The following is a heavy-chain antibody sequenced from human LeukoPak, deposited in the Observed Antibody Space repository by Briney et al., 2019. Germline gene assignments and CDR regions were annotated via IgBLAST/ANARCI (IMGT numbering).Heavy chain of an antibody. CDR1: GFTFRSYG. J-gene: IGHJ3*02. CDR3: AKDRSTYYYDSSGYYPDAFDI. V-gene: IGHV3-30*18. CDR2: ISYDGSNK. D-gene: IGHD3-22*01. Sequence: GRSLRLSCAASGFTFRSYGIHWVRQASGKGLEWVAVISYDGSNKYYADSVKGRFTISRDNSKNTLYLQMNSLRAEDTAVYYCAKDRSTYYYDSSGYYPDAFDIWGQGTMVTVSS.